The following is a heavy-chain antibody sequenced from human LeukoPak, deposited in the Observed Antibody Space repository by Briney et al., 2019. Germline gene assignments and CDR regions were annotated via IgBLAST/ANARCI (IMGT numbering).Heavy chain of an antibody. CDR1: GFTFSSYA. J-gene: IGHJ1*01. D-gene: IGHD3/OR15-3a*01. CDR2: ISYDGSNK. Sequence: GGSLRLSCAASGFTFSSYAMHWVRQAPGKGLEWVAVISYDGSNKYYADSVKGRFTISRDNSKNTLYLQMNSLRAGDTAVYYCAKDWTTRAAEYFQHWGQGTLVTVSS. V-gene: IGHV3-30-3*01. CDR3: AKDWTTRAAEYFQH.